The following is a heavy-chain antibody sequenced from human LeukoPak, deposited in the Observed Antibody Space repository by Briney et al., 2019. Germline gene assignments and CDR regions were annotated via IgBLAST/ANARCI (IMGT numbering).Heavy chain of an antibody. V-gene: IGHV1-58*02. Sequence: SVKVSCKASGFTFTSSAMQWVRQARGQRLEWIGWIVVGSGNTNYAQKFQERVTITRDMSTSTAYMELSSLRSEDTAVYYCAAAPTYYYDSSGYQYALWGRGTLVTVSS. CDR2: IVVGSGNT. CDR1: GFTFTSSA. D-gene: IGHD3-22*01. J-gene: IGHJ2*01. CDR3: AAAPTYYYDSSGYQYAL.